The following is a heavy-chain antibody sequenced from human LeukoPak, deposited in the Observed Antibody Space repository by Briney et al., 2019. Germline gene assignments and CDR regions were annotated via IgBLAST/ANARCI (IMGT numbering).Heavy chain of an antibody. V-gene: IGHV3-23*01. CDR2: ISGSGGST. J-gene: IGHJ4*02. Sequence: SGGSLRLSCAASGFTVSSNYMSWVRQAPGKGLEWVSAISGSGGSTYYADSVKGRFTISRDNSKNTLYLQMNSLRAEDTAVYYCANNPLTQYCSSTSCYSLPSYWGQGTLVTVSS. D-gene: IGHD2-2*01. CDR3: ANNPLTQYCSSTSCYSLPSY. CDR1: GFTVSSNY.